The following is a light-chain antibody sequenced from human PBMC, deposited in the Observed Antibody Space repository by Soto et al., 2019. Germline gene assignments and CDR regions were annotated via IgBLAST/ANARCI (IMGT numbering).Light chain of an antibody. V-gene: IGKV3-15*01. J-gene: IGKJ4*02. CDR1: QSVSSD. CDR3: QQYYSYPRT. Sequence: MTQSPASLSVSPGDRATLSCRASQSVSSDLTWYLQKPGKAPKLLIYGASTRATGIPARFSGSGSGTEFTLTISCLQSEDFAVYYCQQYYSYPRTFGGGTKVDIK. CDR2: GAS.